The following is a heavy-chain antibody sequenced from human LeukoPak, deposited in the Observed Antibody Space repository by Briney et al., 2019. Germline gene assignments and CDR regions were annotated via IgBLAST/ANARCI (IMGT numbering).Heavy chain of an antibody. CDR3: ARPTTNWGAVGAFDI. CDR1: GGSISSYY. CDR2: IHYSGST. Sequence: SETLSLTCTVSGGSISSYYWSWIRQPPGKGLEWIGYIHYSGSTNYNPSLKSRVTISVDTSKNQFSLKLSSVTAADTAVYYCARPTTNWGAVGAFDIWGQGTMVTVSS. D-gene: IGHD7-27*01. J-gene: IGHJ3*02. V-gene: IGHV4-59*08.